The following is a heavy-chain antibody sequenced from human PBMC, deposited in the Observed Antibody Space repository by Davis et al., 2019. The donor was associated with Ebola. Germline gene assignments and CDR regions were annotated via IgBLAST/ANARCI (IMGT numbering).Heavy chain of an antibody. J-gene: IGHJ6*02. CDR3: ARVGSYLLGADV. CDR2: IQEDGSEK. Sequence: PGGSLRLSCAASGFTFSRYWMSWVRQAPGKGLEWVANIQEDGSEKYHVDSVKGRFTISRDNAKNSLYLQMNSLRAEDTAVYYCARVGSYLLGADVWGQGTTVTVSS. CDR1: GFTFSRYW. V-gene: IGHV3-7*03. D-gene: IGHD3-3*02.